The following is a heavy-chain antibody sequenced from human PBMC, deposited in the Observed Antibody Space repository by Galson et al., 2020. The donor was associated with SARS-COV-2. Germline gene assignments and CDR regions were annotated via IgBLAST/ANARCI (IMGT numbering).Heavy chain of an antibody. J-gene: IGHJ3*02. CDR1: DFTLYTYT. CDR3: AKDRCYYSGIDAFDI. Sequence: GESPKIPCACSDFTLYTYTMSWVRPAPGKGPEWVSAIGPGGGTTHYADSVRGRFTISRDNSNNTLYLQMNSMRAEDTAVYYCAKDRCYYSGIDAFDIWGQGTVVTVSS. V-gene: IGHV3-23*01. D-gene: IGHD3-22*01. CDR2: IGPGGGTT.